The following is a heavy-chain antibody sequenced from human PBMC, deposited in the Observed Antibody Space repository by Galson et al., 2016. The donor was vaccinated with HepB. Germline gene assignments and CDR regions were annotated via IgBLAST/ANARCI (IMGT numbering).Heavy chain of an antibody. J-gene: IGHJ3*02. D-gene: IGHD2-21*02. V-gene: IGHV3-30*18. CDR1: GFTFSSYG. Sequence: SLRLSCAASGFTFSSYGMHWVRQAPGKGLEWVAVMSYDGSHTYHAESVKGRFTISRDNSKNTPYLQMNNLRAEDTAVYYCAKESAIHCGGDCAAFDMWGQGTMVSVSS. CDR2: MSYDGSHT. CDR3: AKESAIHCGGDCAAFDM.